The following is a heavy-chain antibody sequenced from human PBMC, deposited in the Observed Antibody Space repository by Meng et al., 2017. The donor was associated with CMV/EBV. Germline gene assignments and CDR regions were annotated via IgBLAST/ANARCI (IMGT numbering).Heavy chain of an antibody. CDR1: GYTFTSYD. J-gene: IGHJ3*02. CDR2: IIPIFGTA. Sequence: SVKVSCKASGYTFTSYDINWVRQAPGQGLEWMGGIIPIFGTANYAQKFQGRVTITTDESTSTAYMELSSLRSEDTAVYYCASTVPLLRKWELQGGDAFDIWGQGTMVTVSS. D-gene: IGHD1-26*01. V-gene: IGHV1-69*05. CDR3: ASTVPLLRKWELQGGDAFDI.